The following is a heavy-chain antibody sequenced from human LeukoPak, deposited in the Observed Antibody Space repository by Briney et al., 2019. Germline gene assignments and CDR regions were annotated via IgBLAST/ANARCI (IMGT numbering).Heavy chain of an antibody. V-gene: IGHV3-23*01. CDR3: AKGPLSSSNYYMDV. J-gene: IGHJ6*03. CDR2: ITGDTTYT. D-gene: IGHD3-10*01. Sequence: GGSLRLSCAASGFTFSDYAVTWVRQAPGKGPEWVSSITGDTTYTYYADSMKGRFTISRENSKNTLYLQMSSLRAEDTAVYYCAKGPLSSSNYYMDVWGKGTTVTVSS. CDR1: GFTFSDYA.